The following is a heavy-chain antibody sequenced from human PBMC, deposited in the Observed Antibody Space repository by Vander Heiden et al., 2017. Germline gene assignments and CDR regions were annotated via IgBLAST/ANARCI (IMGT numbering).Heavy chain of an antibody. CDR1: GFTFSTYA. J-gene: IGHJ3*02. V-gene: IGHV3-23*01. CDR2: ISGSGGST. D-gene: IGHD5-18*01. CDR3: AKDLRYSYGYEGGFDI. Sequence: EVQLLESGGGLVQPGGSLRVSCAASGFTFSTYAMSWVRQAPGKGLEWVSAISGSGGSTYYADSVKGRFTISRDNSKNTLYLQMNSLRAEDTAVYYCAKDLRYSYGYEGGFDIWGQGTMVTVSS.